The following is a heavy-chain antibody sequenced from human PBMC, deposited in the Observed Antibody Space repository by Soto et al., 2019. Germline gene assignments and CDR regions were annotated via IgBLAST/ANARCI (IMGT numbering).Heavy chain of an antibody. CDR1: GYTFTSYD. CDR3: ARYRLYDSSGYYLGHYYYYGMDV. CDR2: MNPNSGNT. Sequence: ASVKVSCKASGYTFTSYDINWVRQATGQGLEWMGWMNPNSGNTGYAQKFQGRVTMTRNTSISTAYMELSSLRSEDTAVYYCARYRLYDSSGYYLGHYYYYGMDVWGQGTTVTVSS. J-gene: IGHJ6*02. V-gene: IGHV1-8*01. D-gene: IGHD3-22*01.